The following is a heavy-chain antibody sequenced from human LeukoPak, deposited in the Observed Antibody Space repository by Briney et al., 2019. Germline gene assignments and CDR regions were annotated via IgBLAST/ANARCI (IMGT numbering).Heavy chain of an antibody. V-gene: IGHV1-2*06. CDR3: ARGPRYGESGYDLGPY. CDR2: TNPNSGGS. Sequence: ASVKVSCKASGYTFTSYYIHWMRQGPGEGVEWVGRTNPNSGGSHYARRYQGGVTVTSDTSINTAYMELTSLTTDDTAVYYCARGPRYGESGYDLGPYWGQGTLVTVSS. J-gene: IGHJ4*02. D-gene: IGHD5-12*01. CDR1: GYTFTSYY.